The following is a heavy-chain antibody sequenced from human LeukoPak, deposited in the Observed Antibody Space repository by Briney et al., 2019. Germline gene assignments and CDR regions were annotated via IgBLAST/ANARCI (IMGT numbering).Heavy chain of an antibody. Sequence: SVKVSCKASGGNFSSYAISWVRQAPGQGLEWMGRIIPIFGITNYAQKFQGRVTITADKSTSTAYMELSSLRSEDTAVYYCARGGGDGYNYRFDYWGQGTLVTVSS. CDR1: GGNFSSYA. CDR2: IIPIFGIT. J-gene: IGHJ4*02. D-gene: IGHD5-24*01. CDR3: ARGGGDGYNYRFDY. V-gene: IGHV1-69*04.